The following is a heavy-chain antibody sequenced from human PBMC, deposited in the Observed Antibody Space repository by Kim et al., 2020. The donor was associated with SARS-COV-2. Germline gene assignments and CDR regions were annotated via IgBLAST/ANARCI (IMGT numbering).Heavy chain of an antibody. V-gene: IGHV1-2*02. CDR1: GYIFTNYF. J-gene: IGHJ5*02. CDR2: INPDSGGT. D-gene: IGHD3-10*01. CDR3: AKDGSGTGNFDPSFDP. Sequence: ASVKVSCKSSGYIFTNYFMHWVRRAPGQGLEWMGWINPDSGGTKYAQQFQGRVTITRDTSISTAYMELSSLRSDDTAVYYCAKDGSGTGNFDPSFDPWGQ.